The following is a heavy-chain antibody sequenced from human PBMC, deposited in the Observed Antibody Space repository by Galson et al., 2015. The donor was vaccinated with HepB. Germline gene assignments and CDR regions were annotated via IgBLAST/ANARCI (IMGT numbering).Heavy chain of an antibody. J-gene: IGHJ4*02. CDR2: IWYDGSKK. D-gene: IGHD4-11*01. Sequence: SLRLSCAASGFAFGTFGMHWVRQAPGKGLEWVADIWYDGSKKYYADSVKGRFTISRDISKNTLYLQMNSLRADDTAVYYCARDGVSNSFDHWGQGTLVTVSS. CDR1: GFAFGTFG. V-gene: IGHV3-33*01. CDR3: ARDGVSNSFDH.